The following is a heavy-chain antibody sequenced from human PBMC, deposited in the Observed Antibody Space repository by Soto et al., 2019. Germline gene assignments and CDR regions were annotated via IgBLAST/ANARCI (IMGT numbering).Heavy chain of an antibody. Sequence: GGSLILSCAASGFTFSSYAMSWVRQAPGKGLEWVSAISGSGGSTYYADSVKGRFTISRENSKNTLYLQMNSLRAEDTDVYYCAKGLHWKHEPDDYWGAGRLLSV. J-gene: IGHJ4*02. CDR1: GFTFSSYA. CDR2: ISGSGGST. V-gene: IGHV3-23*01. CDR3: AKGLHWKHEPDDY. D-gene: IGHD1-1*01.